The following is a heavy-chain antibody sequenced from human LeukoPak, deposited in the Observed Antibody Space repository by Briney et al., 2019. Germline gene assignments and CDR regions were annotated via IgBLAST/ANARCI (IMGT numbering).Heavy chain of an antibody. Sequence: GGSLRLSCAVSGFPFSNSWMYWVSQAPGKGLEGVAKIKKDGSGISYVESVKCRFIISRDNSRISLYLQMNSLKVEDTAVYFCAGGNAMDVWGKGTAVTVYS. V-gene: IGHV3-7*03. J-gene: IGHJ6*04. CDR3: AGGNAMDV. CDR1: GFPFSNSW. CDR2: IKKDGSGI.